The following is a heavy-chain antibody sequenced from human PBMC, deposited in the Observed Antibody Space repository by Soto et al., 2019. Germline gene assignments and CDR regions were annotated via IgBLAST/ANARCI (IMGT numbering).Heavy chain of an antibody. V-gene: IGHV4-34*01. CDR1: GESFSGYI. CDR3: ARGLITGSHYSGGWYYFDS. J-gene: IGHJ4*02. D-gene: IGHD6-19*01. CDR2: INHSGSA. Sequence: QVQLQPSGAGLLKPSETLSLTCAVYGESFSGYIWTWIRQTPGKGLQWIGQINHSGSASYTPSLKSRVPISVHTSNSQFSLALSSVTPADTAVYSCARGLITGSHYSGGWYYFDSWGQGTQVTFSS.